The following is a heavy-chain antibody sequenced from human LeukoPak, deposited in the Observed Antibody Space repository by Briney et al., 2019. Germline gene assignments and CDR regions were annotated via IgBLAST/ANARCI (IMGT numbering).Heavy chain of an antibody. V-gene: IGHV3-74*01. J-gene: IGHJ4*02. CDR2: INSDGSST. CDR3: ARVHSGYPPDY. Sequence: PGGSLRLSCAASGFTFSSYWMHWVRQAPGKGLVWVSRINSDGSSTSYADSMKGRFTISRDNAKNTLYLQMNSLRAEDTAVYYCARVHSGYPPDYWGQGTLVTVSS. CDR1: GFTFSSYW. D-gene: IGHD5-12*01.